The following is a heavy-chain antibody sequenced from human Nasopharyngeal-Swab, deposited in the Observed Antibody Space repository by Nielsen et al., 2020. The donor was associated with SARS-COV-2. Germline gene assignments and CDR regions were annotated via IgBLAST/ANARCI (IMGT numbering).Heavy chain of an antibody. D-gene: IGHD3-3*01. Sequence: ASVKVSCKASGYTFTSYAMNWVRQAPGQGLEWMGWINTNTGNPTYAQGFTGRFVFSLDTSVSTAYLQISSLKAEDTAVYYCARDEKSQGIFGVVISGHWWFDPWGQGTLVTVSS. CDR1: GYTFTSYA. J-gene: IGHJ5*02. CDR3: ARDEKSQGIFGVVISGHWWFDP. V-gene: IGHV7-4-1*02. CDR2: INTNTGNP.